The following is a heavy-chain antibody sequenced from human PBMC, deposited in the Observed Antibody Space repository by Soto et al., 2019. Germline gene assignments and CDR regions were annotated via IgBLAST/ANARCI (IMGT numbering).Heavy chain of an antibody. CDR1: GGTFSSYT. J-gene: IGHJ4*02. V-gene: IGHV1-69*02. CDR3: ARGPREGYFDWLLTPPYFDY. Sequence: ASVKVSCKASGGTFSSYTISWVRQAPGQGLEWMGRIIPILGIANYAQKFQGRVTITADKSTSTAYMELSSLRSEDTAVYYCARGPREGYFDWLLTPPYFDYWGQGTLVTVSS. CDR2: IIPILGIA. D-gene: IGHD3-9*01.